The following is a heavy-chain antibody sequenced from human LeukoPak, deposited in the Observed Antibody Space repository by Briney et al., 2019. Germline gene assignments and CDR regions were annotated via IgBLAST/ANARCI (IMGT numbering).Heavy chain of an antibody. J-gene: IGHJ4*02. D-gene: IGHD4-17*01. V-gene: IGHV1-2*06. CDR3: AASSYGDYWLYYFDY. CDR1: GYTFTGHY. CDR2: INPNSGGT. Sequence: GASVKVSCKASGYTFTGHYMHWVRQAPGQGLEWMGRINPNSGGTNYAQKFQGRVTMTRDTSISTAYMELSRLRSDDTAVYYCAASSYGDYWLYYFDYWGQGTLVTVSS.